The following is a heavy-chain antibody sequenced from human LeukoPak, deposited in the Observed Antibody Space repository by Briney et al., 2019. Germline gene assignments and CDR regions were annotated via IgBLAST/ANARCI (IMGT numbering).Heavy chain of an antibody. V-gene: IGHV3-33*01. J-gene: IGHJ6*04. CDR3: TSLLQGDGMDV. D-gene: IGHD4-11*01. CDR1: GFTFSSYG. Sequence: GSSLRLSCAASGFTFSSYGMHWVRQAPGKGPEWVAVIWYDGSNTYYADSVKGRFTISRDNSKNTLYLQMNSRRAEDTAVYYCTSLLQGDGMDVWGKGTTVTVSS. CDR2: IWYDGSNT.